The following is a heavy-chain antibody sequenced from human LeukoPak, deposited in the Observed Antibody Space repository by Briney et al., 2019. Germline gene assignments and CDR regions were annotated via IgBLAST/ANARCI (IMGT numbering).Heavy chain of an antibody. Sequence: GESLKISCKGSGYSFTSYWIGWVRQMPGKGLEWMGIIYPGDSDTRYSPSFQGQVTISADKSISTAYLQWSSLKASDTAMYYCARHIATIAACPMEHYYYYYMDVWGKGTTVTVSS. V-gene: IGHV5-51*01. J-gene: IGHJ6*03. CDR2: IYPGDSDT. CDR1: GYSFTSYW. D-gene: IGHD6-6*01. CDR3: ARHIATIAACPMEHYYYYYMDV.